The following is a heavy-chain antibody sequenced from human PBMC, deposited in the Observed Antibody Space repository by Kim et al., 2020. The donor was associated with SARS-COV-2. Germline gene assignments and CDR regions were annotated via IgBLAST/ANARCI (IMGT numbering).Heavy chain of an antibody. CDR2: IYYSGST. CDR3: ARVPYYYGSGIPPPPDY. D-gene: IGHD3-10*01. V-gene: IGHV4-59*01. J-gene: IGHJ4*02. CDR1: GGSISSYY. Sequence: SETLSLTCTVSGGSISSYYWSWIRQPPGKGLEWIGYIYYSGSTNYNPSLKSRVTISVDTSKNQFSLKLSSVTAADMAVYYCARVPYYYGSGIPPPPDYWGQGTLVTVSS.